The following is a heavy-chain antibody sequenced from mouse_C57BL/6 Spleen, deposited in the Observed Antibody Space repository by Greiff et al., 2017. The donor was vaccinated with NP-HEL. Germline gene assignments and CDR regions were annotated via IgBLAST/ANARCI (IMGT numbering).Heavy chain of an antibody. CDR3: ARPPYGYDVDFAY. CDR2: INPSNGGT. CDR1: GYTFTSYW. V-gene: IGHV1-53*01. D-gene: IGHD2-2*01. J-gene: IGHJ3*01. Sequence: QVQLQQPGTELVKPGASVTLSCKASGYTFTSYWMHWVKQRPGQGLEWIGNINPSNGGTNYNEKFKSKATLTVDKSSSTAYMQLSSLTSEDSAVYYCARPPYGYDVDFAYWGQGTLVTVSA.